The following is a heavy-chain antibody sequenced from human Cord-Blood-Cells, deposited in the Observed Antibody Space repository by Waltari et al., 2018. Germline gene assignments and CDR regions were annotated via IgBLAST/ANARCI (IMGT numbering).Heavy chain of an antibody. V-gene: IGHV1-69*01. CDR1: GGTFSSYA. CDR3: ASRGSSSSGSFDY. D-gene: IGHD6-6*01. J-gene: IGHJ4*02. Sequence: QVQLVQSGAEVKKPGSSVKVSYKASGGTFSSYAISWVRQAPGQGLEWMGGSIPIFGTANYAQKFQGRVTITADESTSTAYMELSSLRSEDTAVYYCASRGSSSSGSFDYWGQGTLVTVSS. CDR2: SIPIFGTA.